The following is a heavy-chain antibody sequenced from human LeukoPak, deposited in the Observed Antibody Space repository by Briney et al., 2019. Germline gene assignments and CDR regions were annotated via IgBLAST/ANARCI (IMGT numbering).Heavy chain of an antibody. Sequence: PSETLSLTCTVSGGSISSTNYYWGWIRQPPGRGLEWIGSVYYSGSTYSNPSLKSRVTVSVDTSKNQFSLKLSSVTAADTAVYYCARFAVGAAAGTGGFDYWGQGTLVTVSS. CDR2: VYYSGST. D-gene: IGHD6-13*01. CDR3: ARFAVGAAAGTGGFDY. CDR1: GGSISSTNYY. V-gene: IGHV4-39*07. J-gene: IGHJ4*02.